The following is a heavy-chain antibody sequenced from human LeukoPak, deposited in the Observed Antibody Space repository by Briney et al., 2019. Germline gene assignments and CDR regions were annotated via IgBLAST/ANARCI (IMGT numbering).Heavy chain of an antibody. D-gene: IGHD2-15*01. J-gene: IGHJ4*02. CDR3: AKGYSTDNGRTHPYFDY. V-gene: IGHV3-23*01. Sequence: GGSLRLSCSASGLTFSGYWMSWVRQAPGKGLEWVSTISGSGGITPYADSVKGRFTISRDNSKNTLFLQMNSLRAEDTAVYYCAKGYSTDNGRTHPYFDYWGQGTLVTVSS. CDR2: ISGSGGIT. CDR1: GLTFSGYW.